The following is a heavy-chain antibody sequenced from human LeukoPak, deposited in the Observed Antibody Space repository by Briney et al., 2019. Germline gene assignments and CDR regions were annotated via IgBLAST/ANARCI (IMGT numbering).Heavy chain of an antibody. CDR1: GYTFTSYG. V-gene: IGHV1-18*01. J-gene: IGHJ4*01. CDR3: ARVPYNLRCGGDCDGGKVXXXY. Sequence: ASVKVSCKASGYTFTSYGISWVRQAPGQGLEWMGWISAYNGNTNYAQKLQGRVTMTTDTSTSTAYMELRSLRSDDTAVYYCARVPYNLRCGGDCDGGKVXXXYWGXXTLXTVSS. CDR2: ISAYNGNT. D-gene: IGHD2-21*02.